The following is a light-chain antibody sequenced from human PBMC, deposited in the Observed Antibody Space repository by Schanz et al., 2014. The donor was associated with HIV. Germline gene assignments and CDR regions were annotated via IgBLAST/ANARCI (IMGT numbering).Light chain of an antibody. CDR2: EVI. CDR1: SSDVGGYNH. J-gene: IGLJ3*02. V-gene: IGLV2-8*01. Sequence: QSALTQPPSASGSPGQSVTISCTGTSSDVGGYNHVSWYQQHPGKAPKLMIYEVIKRPSGVPDRFSGSKSGNSASLAISGLRSEDEAHYYCATWDDSLNGWVFGGGTKLTVL. CDR3: ATWDDSLNGWV.